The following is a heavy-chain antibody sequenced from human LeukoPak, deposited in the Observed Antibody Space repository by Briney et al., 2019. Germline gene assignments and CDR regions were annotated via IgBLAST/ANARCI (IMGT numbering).Heavy chain of an antibody. CDR3: AMVPVRRFGYYYMDV. V-gene: IGHV1-8*03. Sequence: ASVKVSCKASGGTFSNYAINWVRQATGQGLEWMGWMNPNSGNTGYAQKFQGRVTITADESTSTAYMELSSLRSEDTAVYYCAMVPVRRFGYYYMDVWGKGTTVTVSS. CDR1: GGTFSNYA. D-gene: IGHD3-10*01. J-gene: IGHJ6*03. CDR2: MNPNSGNT.